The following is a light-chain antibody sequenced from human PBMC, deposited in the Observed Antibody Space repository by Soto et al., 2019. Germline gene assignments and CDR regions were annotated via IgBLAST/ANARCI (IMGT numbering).Light chain of an antibody. J-gene: IGKJ1*01. CDR3: QQRSNWHSWT. Sequence: EIVLTQSPATLSLSPGERATLSCRPSQSVSSYLAWYQQKPGQAPRLLIYDASNRATCIPARFSGSGSGTDFTLTISSLEPEDFAVYYCQQRSNWHSWTFGKGIKV. V-gene: IGKV3-11*01. CDR1: QSVSSY. CDR2: DAS.